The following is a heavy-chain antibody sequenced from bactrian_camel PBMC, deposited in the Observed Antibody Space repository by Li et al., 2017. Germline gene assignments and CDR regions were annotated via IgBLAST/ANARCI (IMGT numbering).Heavy chain of an antibody. CDR3: AAKPCSTWLVRGLISAYDY. CDR2: IYTGTGST. Sequence: HVQLVESGGGSVQAGGSLRLSCAGVGVRNRNSCMAWFRQAPGKEREGIASIYTGTGSTYYADSVKGRFTVSRDNAENTLYLQMNSLKPGDTAMYYCAAKPCSTWLVRGLISAYDYWGQGTQVTVS. D-gene: IGHD6*01. CDR1: GVRNRNSC. V-gene: IGHV3S1*01. J-gene: IGHJ4*01.